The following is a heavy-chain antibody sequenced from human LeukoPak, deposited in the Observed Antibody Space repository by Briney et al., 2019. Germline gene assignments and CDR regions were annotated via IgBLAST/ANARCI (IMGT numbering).Heavy chain of an antibody. D-gene: IGHD3-9*01. CDR2: IKPDESEK. CDR3: AKWGPYDILTGCTN. CDR1: GFTFSNYW. V-gene: IGHV3-7*03. J-gene: IGHJ4*02. Sequence: GGSLRLSCAASGFTFSNYWMTWVRQAPGKGLEWVANIKPDESEKYYVGSVKGRFTISRDNAKNSLYLQMNSLRAEDTAVYYCAKWGPYDILTGCTNWGQGTLVTVSS.